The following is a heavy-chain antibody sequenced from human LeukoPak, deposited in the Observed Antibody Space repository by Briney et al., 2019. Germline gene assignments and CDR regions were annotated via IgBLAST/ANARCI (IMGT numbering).Heavy chain of an antibody. CDR3: ARGYSYGASGFDY. V-gene: IGHV3-21*01. J-gene: IGHJ4*02. D-gene: IGHD5-18*01. CDR1: GFTFSSYA. Sequence: GGSLRLSCAASGFTFSSYAMNWVRQAPGKGLEWVSSISSGSTYIYYADSVKGRFTISRDNAKNSLYLQMNSLRAEDTAVYYCARGYSYGASGFDYWGQGTLVTVSS. CDR2: ISSGSTYI.